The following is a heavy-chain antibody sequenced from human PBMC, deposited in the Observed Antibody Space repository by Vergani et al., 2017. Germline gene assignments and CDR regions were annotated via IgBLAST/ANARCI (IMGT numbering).Heavy chain of an antibody. J-gene: IGHJ4*02. CDR3: ARDSHLDY. V-gene: IGHV3-43*02. CDR1: GFTFDDYA. CDR2: ISGDGGST. Sequence: EVQLVESGGGVVQPGGSLRLSCAASGFTFDDYAMHWVRQAPGKGLEWVSLISGDGGSTYYADSVKGRFTISRDNSKNSLYLQMNSLRSEDTAVYYCARDSHLDYWGQGTLVTVSS.